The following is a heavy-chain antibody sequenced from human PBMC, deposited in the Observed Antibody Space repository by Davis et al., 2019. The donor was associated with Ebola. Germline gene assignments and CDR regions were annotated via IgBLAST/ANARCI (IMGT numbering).Heavy chain of an antibody. V-gene: IGHV4-59*11. CDR1: GASISSHY. CDR2: IYYDVNT. CDR3: ARGRDGYNFGFDY. Sequence: SETLSLTCTVSGASISSHYWSWIRQSPGKGLEWIGHIYYDVNTKYSPSLKSRVTISSDTSKNQFSLKLTSVTAADTAVYYGARGRDGYNFGFDYWGQGTLVTVSS. J-gene: IGHJ4*02. D-gene: IGHD5-24*01.